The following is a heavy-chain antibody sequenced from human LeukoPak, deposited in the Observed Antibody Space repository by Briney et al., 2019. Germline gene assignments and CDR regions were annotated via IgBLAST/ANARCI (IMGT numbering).Heavy chain of an antibody. CDR3: ARLRAVAGFYYFDY. D-gene: IGHD6-19*01. CDR1: GGSISSYY. CDR2: IYYSGST. Sequence: SETLSLTCTVSGGSISSYYWSWIRQPPGKGLEWIGYIYYSGSTNYNPSLKSRVTISVDTSKNQFSLKLSSVTAADTAVYYCARLRAVAGFYYFDYWGQGTLVTVSS. V-gene: IGHV4-59*01. J-gene: IGHJ4*02.